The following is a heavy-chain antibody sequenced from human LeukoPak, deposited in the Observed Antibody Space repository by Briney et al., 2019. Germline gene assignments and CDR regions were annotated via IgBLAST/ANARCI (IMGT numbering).Heavy chain of an antibody. CDR3: ATYRQVLLPFES. CDR2: IFPSGGEI. Sequence: GGSLRLSCSASGFTFSTFAMIWVRQPPGKGLEWVSSIFPSGGEIHYADSVRGRFTISRVNSKSTLSLQMNSLRVEDTAMYYCATYRQVLLPFESWGQGTLVTVSS. V-gene: IGHV3-23*01. CDR1: GFTFSTFA. D-gene: IGHD5-18*01. J-gene: IGHJ4*01.